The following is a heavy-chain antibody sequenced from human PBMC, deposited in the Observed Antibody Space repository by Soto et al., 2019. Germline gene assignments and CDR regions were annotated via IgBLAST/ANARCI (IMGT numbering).Heavy chain of an antibody. CDR2: ISGSGGST. V-gene: IGHV3-23*01. CDR3: AKWSVSCSGGSCYGFDY. D-gene: IGHD2-15*01. J-gene: IGHJ4*02. Sequence: PGGSLRLSCAASGFTFSSYAMNWVRQAPGKGLEWVSAISGSGGSTYYADSVKGRFTISRDNSKNTLYLQMNSLRAEDTAVYYFAKWSVSCSGGSCYGFDYWGQGTLVTVSS. CDR1: GFTFSSYA.